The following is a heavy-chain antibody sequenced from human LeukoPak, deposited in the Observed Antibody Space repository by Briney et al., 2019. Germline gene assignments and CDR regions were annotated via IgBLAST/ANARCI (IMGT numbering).Heavy chain of an antibody. CDR1: GFTFSSYE. J-gene: IGHJ4*02. D-gene: IGHD3-3*01. CDR3: ARVEMSLGYYDFWSGYTQRGGFDY. CDR2: ISSSGSTI. Sequence: GGSLRLSCAASGFTFSSYEMNWVRQAPGKGLEWVSYISSSGSTIYYADSVKGRFTISRDNAKNSLYLQMNSLRAEDTAVYYCARVEMSLGYYDFWSGYTQRGGFDYWGQGTLVTVSS. V-gene: IGHV3-48*03.